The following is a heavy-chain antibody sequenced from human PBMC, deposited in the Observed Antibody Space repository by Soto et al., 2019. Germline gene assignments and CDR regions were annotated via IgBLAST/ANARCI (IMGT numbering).Heavy chain of an antibody. CDR1: GFSFSSYG. V-gene: IGHV3-30*03. CDR2: ISYDGTDE. J-gene: IGHJ6*02. CDR3: AREGPAPYYYYGMDV. Sequence: PGGSLRLSCAASGFSFSSYGMHWVRQAPGKGLEWVAMISYDGTDEYYADSVKGRFTISRDNSKNAVYLQMNSLRAEDTAVYYCAREGPAPYYYYGMDVWGQGSTVTVSS.